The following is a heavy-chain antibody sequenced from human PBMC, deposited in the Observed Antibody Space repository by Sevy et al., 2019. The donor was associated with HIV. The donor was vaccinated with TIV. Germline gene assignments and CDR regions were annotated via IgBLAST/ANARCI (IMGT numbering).Heavy chain of an antibody. CDR3: AREEVLWFGANRQDGFDI. CDR1: GFTFSSYS. Sequence: GGSLRLSCAASGFTFSSYSMNWVRQAPGKGLEWVSSISSSSSYIYYADSVKGRFTISRDNAKNSLYLQMNSLRAEDTAVYYCAREEVLWFGANRQDGFDIWGQGTMVTVSS. D-gene: IGHD3-10*01. J-gene: IGHJ3*02. CDR2: ISSSSSYI. V-gene: IGHV3-21*01.